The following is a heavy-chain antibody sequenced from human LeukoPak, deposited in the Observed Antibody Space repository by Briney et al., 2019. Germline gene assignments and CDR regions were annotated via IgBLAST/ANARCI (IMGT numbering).Heavy chain of an antibody. Sequence: ASVKVSCKASGGTFSSYAISWVRQAPGQGLGWMGGIIPIFGTANYAQKFQGRVTITADKSTSTAYMELSSLRSEDTAVYYCARSYSSSFPLYYYYYYMDVWGKGTTVTVSS. CDR1: GGTFSSYA. V-gene: IGHV1-69*06. CDR2: IIPIFGTA. J-gene: IGHJ6*03. D-gene: IGHD6-6*01. CDR3: ARSYSSSFPLYYYYYYMDV.